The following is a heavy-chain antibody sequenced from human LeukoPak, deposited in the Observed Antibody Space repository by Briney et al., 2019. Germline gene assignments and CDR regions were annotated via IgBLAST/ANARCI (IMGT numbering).Heavy chain of an antibody. Sequence: SSVKVSCKASGGTFSSYAISWVRQAPGQGLEWMGGIIPIFGTANYAQKFQGRVTITADESTSTAYMELSSLRSEDTAVYYCAHDSSSSLDDAFDIWGQGTMVTVSS. CDR1: GGTFSSYA. D-gene: IGHD6-6*01. J-gene: IGHJ3*02. V-gene: IGHV1-69*01. CDR2: IIPIFGTA. CDR3: AHDSSSSLDDAFDI.